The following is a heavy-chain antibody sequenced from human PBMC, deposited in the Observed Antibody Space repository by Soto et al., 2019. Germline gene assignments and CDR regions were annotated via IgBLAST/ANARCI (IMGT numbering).Heavy chain of an antibody. CDR3: ARSGRYYDILTGYYRSYYYYYMDV. J-gene: IGHJ6*03. D-gene: IGHD3-9*01. CDR2: INHSGST. CDR1: GGSFSGYY. Sequence: SETMSLTCAVYGGSFSGYYGSWIRQPPGKGLEWIGEINHSGSTNYNPSLKSRVTISVDTSKNQFSLKLSSVTAADTAVYYCARSGRYYDILTGYYRSYYYYYMDVWGKGTTVTVSS. V-gene: IGHV4-34*01.